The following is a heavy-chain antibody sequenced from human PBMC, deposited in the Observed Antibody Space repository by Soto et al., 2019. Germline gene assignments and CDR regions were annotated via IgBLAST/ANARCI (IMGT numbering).Heavy chain of an antibody. J-gene: IGHJ5*02. D-gene: IGHD3-10*01. V-gene: IGHV4-34*01. CDR2: INHSGRT. CDR3: ARGRRSNMFRGLDP. Sequence: SETLSLTCAVSGGSFNDYYWTWIRQSPGKGLAWIGEINHSGRTNYNPSLESRVTISVDTSKNQFSLYITSVTAADTAVYYCARGRRSNMFRGLDPWGQGTQVTVS. CDR1: GGSFNDYY.